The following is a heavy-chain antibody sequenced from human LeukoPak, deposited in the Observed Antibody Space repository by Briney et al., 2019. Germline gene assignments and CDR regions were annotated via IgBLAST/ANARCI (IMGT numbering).Heavy chain of an antibody. Sequence: ASVKVSCKASGYTFTNYAIHWVRQAPGQRLEWMGWINAGNGNTEYSQNLQDRVTITRDTSATTAYVELSSLRSEDTAVYYCARGSYFYGSGSFMGSDYWGQGTLVTVSS. CDR2: INAGNGNT. J-gene: IGHJ4*02. CDR1: GYTFTNYA. CDR3: ARGSYFYGSGSFMGSDY. D-gene: IGHD3-10*01. V-gene: IGHV1-3*01.